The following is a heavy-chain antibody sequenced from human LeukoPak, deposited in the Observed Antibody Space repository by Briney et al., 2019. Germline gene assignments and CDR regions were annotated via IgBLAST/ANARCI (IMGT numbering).Heavy chain of an antibody. CDR2: VSWNGSRT. D-gene: IGHD3-22*01. Sequence: GGSLRLSCAASGFTFSNSDMNWVHQAPGKGLEWVSGVSWNGSRTHYADSVKGQFIISRDNSRNTLYLQTNSLRAEDTAVYYCARVMSSYYYDSSGYLEDWGQGTLVTVSS. J-gene: IGHJ4*02. CDR1: GFTFSNSD. CDR3: ARVMSSYYYDSSGYLED. V-gene: IGHV3-35*02.